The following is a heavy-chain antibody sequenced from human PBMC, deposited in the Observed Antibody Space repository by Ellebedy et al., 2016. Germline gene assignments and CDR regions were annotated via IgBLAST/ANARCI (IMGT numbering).Heavy chain of an antibody. V-gene: IGHV3-9*01. J-gene: IGHJ4*02. CDR3: AKGTMDYLHH. Sequence: GGSLRLXCATSGFTFGDYALHWVRQVPGKGLEWVSGISWNSAAIGYGEAVKGRFTISRDSAKNYLYLQMNSLRVEDTALYFCAKGTMDYLHHWGQGTLVTVSS. D-gene: IGHD3-10*01. CDR2: ISWNSAAI. CDR1: GFTFGDYA.